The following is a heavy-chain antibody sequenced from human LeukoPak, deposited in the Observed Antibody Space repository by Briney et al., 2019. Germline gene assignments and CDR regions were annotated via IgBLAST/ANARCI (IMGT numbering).Heavy chain of an antibody. D-gene: IGHD2-21*02. CDR1: GGSISSGTYY. Sequence: SETLSLTXTVSGGSISSGTYYWSWIRQPAGKGLERIGRIYTSGNTNCNPSLKSRVTISVDTSKNQFSLKLSSVIAADTAVYYCARDRDCGGDCYTFDYWGQGTLVTVSS. J-gene: IGHJ4*02. V-gene: IGHV4-61*02. CDR2: IYTSGNT. CDR3: ARDRDCGGDCYTFDY.